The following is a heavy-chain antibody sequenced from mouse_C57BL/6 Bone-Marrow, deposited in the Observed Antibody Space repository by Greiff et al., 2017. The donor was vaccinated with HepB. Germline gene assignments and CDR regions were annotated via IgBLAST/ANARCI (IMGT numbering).Heavy chain of an antibody. V-gene: IGHV1-18*01. CDR3: ARGSYYIAMDY. J-gene: IGHJ4*01. CDR1: GYTFTDYN. Sequence: EVQLQESGPELVKPGASVKIPCKASGYTFTDYNMDWVKQSHGKSLEWIGDINPNNGGTIYNQKFKGKATLTVDKSSSPAYMELRSLTSEDTAVYYCARGSYYIAMDYWGQGTSVTVSS. D-gene: IGHD1-1*01. CDR2: INPNNGGT.